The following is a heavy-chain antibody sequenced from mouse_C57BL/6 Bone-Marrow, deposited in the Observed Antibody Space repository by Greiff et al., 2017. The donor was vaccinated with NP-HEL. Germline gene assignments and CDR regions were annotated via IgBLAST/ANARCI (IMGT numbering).Heavy chain of an antibody. CDR3: ARRRVYYYGSSPLGY. J-gene: IGHJ2*01. D-gene: IGHD1-1*01. Sequence: QVQLQQSGTELVKPGASVKLSCKASGYTFTSYWMHWVKQRPGQGLEWIGNINPSNGGTNYNEKFKSKATLTVDKSSSTAYMQLSSLTSEDSAVYYCARRRVYYYGSSPLGYWGQGTTLTVSS. V-gene: IGHV1-53*01. CDR1: GYTFTSYW. CDR2: INPSNGGT.